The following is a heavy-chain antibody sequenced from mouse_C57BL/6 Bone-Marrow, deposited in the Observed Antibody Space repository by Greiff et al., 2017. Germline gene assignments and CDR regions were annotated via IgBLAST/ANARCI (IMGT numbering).Heavy chain of an antibody. V-gene: IGHV14-4*01. CDR1: GFNIKDDY. CDR3: TTGTPFAY. Sequence: EVQPQQSGAELVRPGASVKLSCTASGFNIKDDYMHWVKQRPEQGLEWIGWIDPENGDTEYASKFQGKATITADTSSNTAYLQLSSLTSEDTAVYYCTTGTPFAYWGQGTLVTVSA. D-gene: IGHD4-1*01. J-gene: IGHJ3*01. CDR2: IDPENGDT.